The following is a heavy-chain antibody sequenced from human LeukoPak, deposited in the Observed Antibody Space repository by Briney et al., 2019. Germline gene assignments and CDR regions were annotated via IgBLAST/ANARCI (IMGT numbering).Heavy chain of an antibody. CDR3: AKGREVFGDSRFDH. V-gene: IGHV3-23*01. CDR2: ISGSGGST. J-gene: IGHJ4*02. D-gene: IGHD4-17*01. CDR1: GFTFSNYA. Sequence: GGSLRLSCAASGFTFSNYAMSWVRQAPGKGLERVSTISGSGGSTHYADSVKGRFTISRDNSRNTLSLQMNSLRAEDTAVYYCAKGREVFGDSRFDHWGQGTLVTVSS.